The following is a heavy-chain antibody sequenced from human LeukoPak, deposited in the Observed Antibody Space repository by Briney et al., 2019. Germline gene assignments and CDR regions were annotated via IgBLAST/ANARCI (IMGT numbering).Heavy chain of an antibody. CDR3: ARGYIAAAQGNWFDP. CDR2: ISSSSSYI. J-gene: IGHJ5*02. D-gene: IGHD6-13*01. Sequence: GGSLRLSCAASGFTFSSYSMNWVRQASGKGLEWVSSISSSSSYIYYADSVKGRFTISRDNAKNSLYLQMNSLRAEDTAVYYCARGYIAAAQGNWFDPWGQGTLVTVSS. V-gene: IGHV3-21*01. CDR1: GFTFSSYS.